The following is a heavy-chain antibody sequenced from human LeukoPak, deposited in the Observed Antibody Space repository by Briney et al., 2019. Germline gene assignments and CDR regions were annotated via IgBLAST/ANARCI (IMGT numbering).Heavy chain of an antibody. CDR3: ASSVSYGPTIDY. D-gene: IGHD5-18*01. CDR1: GGSFSGYY. CDR2: INHSGST. Sequence: SETLSLTCAVYGGSFSGYYWSWIRQPPGKGLEWIGEINHSGSTNYNPSLKSRVTISVDTSKNQFSLKLSSVTAADTAVYYCASSVSYGPTIDYWGQGTLVTVSS. J-gene: IGHJ4*02. V-gene: IGHV4-34*01.